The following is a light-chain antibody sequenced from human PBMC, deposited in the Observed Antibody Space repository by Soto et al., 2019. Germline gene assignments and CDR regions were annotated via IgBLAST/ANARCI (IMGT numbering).Light chain of an antibody. CDR2: QVN. J-gene: IGLJ1*01. CDR1: SIDVGGYNY. V-gene: IGLV2-8*01. Sequence: QSALTQPPSASGSPGQSVAISCTGTSIDVGGYNYVSWYQQHPGKAPKLMIYQVNKRPSGVPDRFSGSKSGNTAPLTVSGLQAEDEADYYCSSYAGSSNVFGTGTKLTVL. CDR3: SSYAGSSNV.